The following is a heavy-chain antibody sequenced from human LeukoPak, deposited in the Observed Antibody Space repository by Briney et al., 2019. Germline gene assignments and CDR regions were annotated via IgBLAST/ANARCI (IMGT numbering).Heavy chain of an antibody. D-gene: IGHD4-11*01. V-gene: IGHV3-23*01. CDR2: ISGSGDNT. J-gene: IGHJ4*02. CDR3: AKDSTVTTLYYFDY. CDR1: GFTFNTYA. Sequence: GGSLRLSCAASGFTFNTYAVSWVRQGPGKGLEWVSSISGSGDNTLYEDSVKGRFTISRDNSKNTLYLQMNSLRAEDTAVYYCAKDSTVTTLYYFDYWGQGTLVTVSS.